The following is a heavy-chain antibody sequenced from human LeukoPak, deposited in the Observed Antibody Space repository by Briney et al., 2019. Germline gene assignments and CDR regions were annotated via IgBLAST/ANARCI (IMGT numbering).Heavy chain of an antibody. CDR3: ARDRRYCGGGSCYFDYFFDY. D-gene: IGHD2-15*01. CDR1: GFTFRSYE. CDR2: IWYDGSNK. Sequence: GGSLRLSCATSGFTFRSYEMNWVRQAPGKGLEWVAVIWYDGSNKYYADSVKGRFTISRDNSKNTLYLQMNSLRAEDTALYFCARDRRYCGGGSCYFDYFFDYWGQGTLVTVSS. J-gene: IGHJ4*02. V-gene: IGHV3-33*08.